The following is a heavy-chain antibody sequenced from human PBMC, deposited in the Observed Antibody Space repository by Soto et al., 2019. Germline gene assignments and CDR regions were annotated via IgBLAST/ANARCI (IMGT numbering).Heavy chain of an antibody. CDR2: INHSGST. D-gene: IGHD6-6*01. CDR1: GGSFSGYY. CDR3: ARAARVGYYYYYMDV. J-gene: IGHJ6*03. V-gene: IGHV4-34*01. Sequence: SETLSLTCAVYGGSFSGYYWSWIRQPPGKGLEWIGEINHSGSTNYNPSLKSRVTISVDTSKNQFSLKLSSVTAADTAVYYCARAARVGYYYYYMDVWGKGTTVTVSS.